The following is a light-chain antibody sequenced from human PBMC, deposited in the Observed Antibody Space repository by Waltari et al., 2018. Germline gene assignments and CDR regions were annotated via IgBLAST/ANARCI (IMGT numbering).Light chain of an antibody. V-gene: IGLV3-19*01. J-gene: IGLJ2*01. CDR1: SLRGYY. CDR2: GKN. CDR3: HSRDASGVGGS. Sequence: SSELTQDPAVSVAMGQTVRITCQGNSLRGYYASWYQQRPGQAPILVIYGKNGRPSGGPDRFSGSSSDNTASLTITGAQAEDEATYYCHSRDASGVGGSFGGGTKLTVL.